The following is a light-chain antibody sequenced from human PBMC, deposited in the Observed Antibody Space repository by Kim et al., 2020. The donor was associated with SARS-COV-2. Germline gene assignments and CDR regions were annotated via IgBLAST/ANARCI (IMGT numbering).Light chain of an antibody. J-gene: IGKJ5*01. CDR2: SAS. CDR1: QVIINN. CDR3: QQLYTYPLTT. Sequence: SLGDRVTIACRASQVIINNLAWYQQKPGNAPKLLIYSASTLPSGVPSMFSGGKSGTEFTLTITGLQPEYFATYFCQQLYTYPLTTFGQGTRLEIK. V-gene: IGKV1-9*01.